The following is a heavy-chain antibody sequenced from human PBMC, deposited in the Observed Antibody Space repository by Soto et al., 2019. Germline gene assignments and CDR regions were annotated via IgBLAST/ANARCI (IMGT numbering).Heavy chain of an antibody. V-gene: IGHV1-46*01. J-gene: IGHJ4*02. D-gene: IGHD2-21*02. Sequence: QVQLMQSGAEVKKPGASVTISCKASGYTFTSYYIHWVRQAPRQGLEWMAIINPIGGSTNYAQKFQGRVTVTRDTSTSPVNMELSSLSSEDTAVYYCARDLTAADYWGQGTLVTVSS. CDR1: GYTFTSYY. CDR2: INPIGGST. CDR3: ARDLTAADY.